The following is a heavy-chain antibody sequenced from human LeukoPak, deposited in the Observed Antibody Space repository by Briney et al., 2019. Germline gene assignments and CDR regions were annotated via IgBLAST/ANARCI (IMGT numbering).Heavy chain of an antibody. CDR1: GGSISSSSYY. D-gene: IGHD6-13*01. J-gene: IGHJ6*02. V-gene: IGHV4-39*01. Sequence: SETLSLTCTVSGGSISSSSYYWGWIRQPPGKGLEWIGSIYYSGSTYYNPSLKSRVTISVDTSKNQFSLKLSSVTAADTAVYYCARHGYSSSWYAYYYYYGMDVWGQGTTVTVSS. CDR3: ARHGYSSSWYAYYYYYGMDV. CDR2: IYYSGST.